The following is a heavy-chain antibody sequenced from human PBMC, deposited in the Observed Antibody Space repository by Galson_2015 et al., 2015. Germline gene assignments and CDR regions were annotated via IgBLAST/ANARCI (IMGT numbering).Heavy chain of an antibody. CDR1: GFSLSTYN. Sequence: SLRLSCAASGFSLSTYNMNWVRQAPGKGLEWVSSISASSGYIYYEDSVKGRFTISRDNAKKSLYLQMNSLRADDTAVYYCARPLGSSINWYFDLWGRSTLVTVSS. D-gene: IGHD3-16*01. CDR3: ARPLGSSINWYFDL. J-gene: IGHJ2*01. CDR2: ISASSGYI. V-gene: IGHV3-21*01.